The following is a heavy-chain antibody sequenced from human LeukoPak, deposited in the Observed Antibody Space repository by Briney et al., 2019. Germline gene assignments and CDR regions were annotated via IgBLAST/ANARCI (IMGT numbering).Heavy chain of an antibody. CDR1: GFTFSSYA. V-gene: IGHV3-21*01. CDR3: FVEQWLVDYYMDV. J-gene: IGHJ6*03. D-gene: IGHD6-19*01. Sequence: GGSLRLSCAASGFTFSSYAMNWVRQAPGKGLEWVSSISSARAYIYYADSVKGRFTISRDNAKNSLYLQMSSLRAEDTAVYYCFVEQWLVDYYMDVWGKGTTVTVSS. CDR2: ISSARAYI.